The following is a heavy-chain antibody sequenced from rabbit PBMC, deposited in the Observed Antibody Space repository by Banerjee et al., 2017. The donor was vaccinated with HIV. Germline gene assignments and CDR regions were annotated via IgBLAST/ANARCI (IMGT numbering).Heavy chain of an antibody. CDR2: IDPVFDST. Sequence: QEQLVESGGGLVQPGGSLKLSCKASGFDFSGYGVSWVRQAPGKGLEWIGYIDPVFDSTYYASWVNGRFTISSHNAQNTLYLQLSSLTAADTATYFCARGTSSSGYYSGSLNLWGPGTLVTVS. V-gene: IGHV1S47*01. CDR3: ARGTSSSGYYSGSLNL. J-gene: IGHJ4*01. D-gene: IGHD1-1*01. CDR1: GFDFSGYG.